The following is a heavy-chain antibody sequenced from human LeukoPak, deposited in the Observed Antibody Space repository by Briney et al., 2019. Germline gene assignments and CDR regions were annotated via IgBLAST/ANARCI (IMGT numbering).Heavy chain of an antibody. CDR1: GFTFSSYA. Sequence: GGSLRLSCAASGFTFSSYAMSWVRQAPGKGLECVSRISNNGGSTYYTDSVKGRFTISRANSQNTLSLQMNSPRAEDTAVYYCAKIGRHYYGSALKGAFDIWGQGTMVTVSS. J-gene: IGHJ3*02. V-gene: IGHV3-23*01. CDR2: ISNNGGST. CDR3: AKIGRHYYGSALKGAFDI. D-gene: IGHD3-10*01.